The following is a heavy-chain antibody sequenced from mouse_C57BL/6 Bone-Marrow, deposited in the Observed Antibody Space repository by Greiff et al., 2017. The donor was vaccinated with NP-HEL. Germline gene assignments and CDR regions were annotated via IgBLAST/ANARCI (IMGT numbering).Heavy chain of an antibody. CDR1: GFSFNTYA. Sequence: EVMLVESGGGLVQPKGSLKLSCAASGFSFNTYAMNWVRQAPGKGLEWVARIRSNSNNYATYYADSVKDRFTISRDDSESMLYLQMNNLKTEDTAMYYCVRQDDYDRSWFAYWGQGTLVTVSA. J-gene: IGHJ3*01. CDR3: VRQDDYDRSWFAY. CDR2: IRSNSNNYAT. V-gene: IGHV10-1*01. D-gene: IGHD2-4*01.